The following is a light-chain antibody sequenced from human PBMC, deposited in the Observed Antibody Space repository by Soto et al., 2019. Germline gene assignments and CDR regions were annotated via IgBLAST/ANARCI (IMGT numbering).Light chain of an antibody. V-gene: IGLV2-23*02. Sequence: QSVLTQPASVSGSPGQSITISCTGTSSDVGSYNLVSWYQQHPGKAPKLMIYGVNKRPSGVSNRFSGSKSGNTASLTTSGLQAEDGADYYCCSYAGISTFYVFGTGTKVTVL. CDR1: SSDVGSYNL. CDR2: GVN. J-gene: IGLJ1*01. CDR3: CSYAGISTFYV.